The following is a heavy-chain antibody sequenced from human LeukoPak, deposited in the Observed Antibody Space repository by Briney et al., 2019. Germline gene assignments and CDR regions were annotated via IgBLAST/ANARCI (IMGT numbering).Heavy chain of an antibody. J-gene: IGHJ4*02. V-gene: IGHV4-39*07. CDR2: INHSGST. CDR3: ARDGNWGTTIDY. Sequence: SETLSLTCTVSGGSISSSSYYWGWIRQPPGKGLEWIGEINHSGSTNYNPSLKSRVTISVDTSKNQFSLKLSSVTAADTAVYYCARDGNWGTTIDYWGQGTLVTVSS. D-gene: IGHD3-16*01. CDR1: GGSISSSSYY.